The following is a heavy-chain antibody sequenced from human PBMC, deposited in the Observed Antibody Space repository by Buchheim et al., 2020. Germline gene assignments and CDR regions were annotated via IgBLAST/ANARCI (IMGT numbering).Heavy chain of an antibody. CDR2: ISYDGSNK. D-gene: IGHD3-3*01. J-gene: IGHJ4*02. V-gene: IGHV3-30-3*01. CDR3: ASELLGVVPHGY. Sequence: QVQLVESGGGVVQPGRSLRLSCAASGFTFSSYAMHWVRQAPGKGLEWVAVISYDGSNKYYADSVKGRFTISRDNSKNTPYLQMNSLRAEDTAVYYCASELLGVVPHGYWGQGTL. CDR1: GFTFSSYA.